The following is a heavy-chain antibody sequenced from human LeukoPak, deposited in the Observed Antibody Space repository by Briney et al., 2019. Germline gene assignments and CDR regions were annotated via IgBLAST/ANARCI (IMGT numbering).Heavy chain of an antibody. Sequence: ASVKVSCKASGYTFTGYYMHWVRHAPGQGLEWMAWINPNSGGTNYAQKFQGRVTMTRDTSISTAYMELSRLRSDDTAVYYCARGSRATAMVYFDLWGRGTLVTVSS. CDR1: GYTFTGYY. CDR2: INPNSGGT. D-gene: IGHD5-18*01. CDR3: ARGSRATAMVYFDL. V-gene: IGHV1-2*02. J-gene: IGHJ2*01.